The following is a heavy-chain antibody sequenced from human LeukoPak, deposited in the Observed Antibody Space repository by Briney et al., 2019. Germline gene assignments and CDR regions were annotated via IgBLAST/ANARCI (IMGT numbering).Heavy chain of an antibody. CDR2: INPNSGGT. CDR3: ARRTVAGTYFDY. D-gene: IGHD6-19*01. Sequence: ASVTVSCKASGYTFTVYYMHWVRQAPGQGLEWMGWINPNSGGTNYAQKFQGRVTMTRDTSISTAYMELSRLRSDDTAVYYCARRTVAGTYFDYWGQGTLVTVSS. J-gene: IGHJ4*02. V-gene: IGHV1-2*02. CDR1: GYTFTVYY.